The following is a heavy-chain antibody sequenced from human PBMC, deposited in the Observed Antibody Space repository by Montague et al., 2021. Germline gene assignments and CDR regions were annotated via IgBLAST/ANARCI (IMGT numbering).Heavy chain of an antibody. CDR3: ARSAFAEALDH. CDR1: GFTFSNYC. V-gene: IGHV3-74*01. J-gene: IGHJ5*02. CDR2: IKYAGSRT. Sequence: SLRLSCAASGFTFSNYCMHWVRQAPGKGLVWVSHIKYAGSRTGYADSVKGRFTISRDNAKNTLYLQMNSLRVDDTAVYYCARSAFAEALDHWGQGTLVTVSS.